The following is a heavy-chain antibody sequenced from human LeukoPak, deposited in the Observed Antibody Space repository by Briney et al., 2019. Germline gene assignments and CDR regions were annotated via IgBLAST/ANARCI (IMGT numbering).Heavy chain of an antibody. V-gene: IGHV4-34*01. CDR3: ARGIRIYSSSFYYFDY. J-gene: IGHJ4*02. CDR2: INRSGST. Sequence: SETLSLTCAVYGGSFSGYYWSWIRQPPGKGLEWIGEINRSGSTNYNPSLKSRVTISVDTSKNQFSLKLSSVTAADTAVYYCARGIRIYSSSFYYFDYWGQGTLVTVSS. D-gene: IGHD6-13*01. CDR1: GGSFSGYY.